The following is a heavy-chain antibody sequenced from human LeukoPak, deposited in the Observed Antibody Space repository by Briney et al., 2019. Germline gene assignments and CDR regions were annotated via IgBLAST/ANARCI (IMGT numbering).Heavy chain of an antibody. CDR1: GGSISSGGYY. D-gene: IGHD3-10*01. J-gene: IGHJ4*02. Sequence: SQTLSLTCTVSGGSISSGGYYWSWIRQPPGKDLEWIGYIYHSGSTYYNPSLKSRVTISVDRSKTQFSLKLSSVTAADTAVYYCARCPTLWFGPFDYWGQGTLVTVSS. CDR2: IYHSGST. CDR3: ARCPTLWFGPFDY. V-gene: IGHV4-30-2*01.